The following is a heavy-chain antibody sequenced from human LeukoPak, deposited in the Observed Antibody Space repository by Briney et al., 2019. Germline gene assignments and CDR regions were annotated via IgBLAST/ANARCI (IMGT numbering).Heavy chain of an antibody. V-gene: IGHV3-23*01. D-gene: IGHD2/OR15-2a*01. CDR3: AKDVEVFYVLTDFSPYGMDV. J-gene: IGHJ6*02. CDR1: GFTFRNYA. Sequence: GGSLRLSCAASGFTFRNYAMSWVRQAPGKGLEWVSTIGGSGDNAYYADSVEGRFTISRDKSKKTLYLQMNSLRAEDTAIYYCAKDVEVFYVLTDFSPYGMDVWGQGTTVTVSS. CDR2: IGGSGDNA.